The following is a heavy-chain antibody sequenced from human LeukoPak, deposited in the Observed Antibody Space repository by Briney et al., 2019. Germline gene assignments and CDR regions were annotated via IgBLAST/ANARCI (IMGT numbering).Heavy chain of an antibody. Sequence: SETLSLTCTVSGDSISSSYWSWVRQPPGKGLEWIGYIDNSGSTNYNPSLKSRVTISPDTPKSQFSLKLSSVTAADTAVYYCARAPLYSGGSGWSIYYFYAMDVWGQGTTVTVSS. CDR1: GDSISSSY. V-gene: IGHV4-59*01. CDR3: ARAPLYSGGSGWSIYYFYAMDV. CDR2: IDNSGST. J-gene: IGHJ6*02. D-gene: IGHD6-19*01.